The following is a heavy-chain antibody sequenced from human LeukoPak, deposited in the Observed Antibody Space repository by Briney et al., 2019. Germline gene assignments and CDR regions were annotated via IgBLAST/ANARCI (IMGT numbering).Heavy chain of an antibody. CDR3: ARYTVGATMEPWDY. J-gene: IGHJ4*02. CDR2: IIPILGIA. D-gene: IGHD1-26*01. V-gene: IGHV1-69*04. Sequence: SGRVCSKAALGTFSSYAISWVRQSPGQGLEWLGRIIPILGIANYAQKFQGRVTITADKSTSTAYMELSSLRSEDTAVYYCARYTVGATMEPWDYWGQGTLVTVSS. CDR1: LGTFSSYA.